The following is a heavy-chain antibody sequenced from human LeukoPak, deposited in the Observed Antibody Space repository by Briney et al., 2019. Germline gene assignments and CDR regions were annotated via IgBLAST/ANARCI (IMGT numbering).Heavy chain of an antibody. CDR3: ATWGLTGTAFDY. D-gene: IGHD1-7*01. Sequence: SETLSLTCTVSGGSISSGGYYWSWIRQHPGTGLEWIGYIYYSGSTYYNPSLKSRVTISVDTSKNQFSLKLSSVTAADTAVYYCATWGLTGTAFDYWSQGTLVTVSS. V-gene: IGHV4-31*03. J-gene: IGHJ4*02. CDR1: GGSISSGGYY. CDR2: IYYSGST.